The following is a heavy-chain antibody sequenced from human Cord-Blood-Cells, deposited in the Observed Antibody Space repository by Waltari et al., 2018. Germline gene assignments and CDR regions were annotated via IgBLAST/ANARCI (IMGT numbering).Heavy chain of an antibody. D-gene: IGHD3-10*01. CDR3: ARETGSYDAFDI. CDR1: GFTVSSTY. Sequence: VETGGGLIQPGGSLRLSCAASGFTVSSTYMSWVRQAPGKGLEWVSVIYSGGSTYYADSVKGRFTISRDNSKNTLYLQMNSLRAEDTAVYYCARETGSYDAFDIWGQGTMVTVSS. J-gene: IGHJ3*02. CDR2: IYSGGST. V-gene: IGHV3-53*02.